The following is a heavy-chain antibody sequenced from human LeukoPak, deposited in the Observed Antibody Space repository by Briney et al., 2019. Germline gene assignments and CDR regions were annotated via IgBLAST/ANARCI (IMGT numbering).Heavy chain of an antibody. Sequence: APVKVSCKASGYTFTGYYMHWVRQAPGQGLEWMGRINPKSGGTNYAQKFQVRVTMTSDTSISTAYMELRRLISDDTVMYYCARDGMSGGSWGGSDAFDIWGQGTMVTVSS. V-gene: IGHV1-2*05. D-gene: IGHD2-15*01. CDR3: ARDGMSGGSWGGSDAFDI. CDR1: GYTFTGYY. J-gene: IGHJ3*02. CDR2: INPKSGGT.